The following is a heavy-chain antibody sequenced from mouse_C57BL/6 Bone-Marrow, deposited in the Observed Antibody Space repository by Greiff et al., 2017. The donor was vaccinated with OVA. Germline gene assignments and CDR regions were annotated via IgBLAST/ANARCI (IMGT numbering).Heavy chain of an antibody. V-gene: IGHV1-53*01. CDR3: ARMGRYCGSSYVDY. CDR1: GYTFTSYW. D-gene: IGHD1-1*01. Sequence: QVQLQQPGTELVKPGASVKLSCKASGYTFTSYWMHWVKQRPGQGLEWIGNINPSNGGTNYNDKFKSKATLTVDKSSSTAYMQLSSLTSEDSAVXYGARMGRYCGSSYVDYWGQGTTLTVSS. CDR2: INPSNGGT. J-gene: IGHJ2*01.